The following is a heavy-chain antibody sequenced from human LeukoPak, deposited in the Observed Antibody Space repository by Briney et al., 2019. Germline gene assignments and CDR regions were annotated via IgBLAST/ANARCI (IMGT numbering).Heavy chain of an antibody. CDR3: ARVWVRGVMVDWFDP. CDR1: GGSISSYY. CDR2: IYYSGSA. J-gene: IGHJ5*02. Sequence: SETLSPTCTVSGGSISSYYWSWIRQPPGKGLEWIGYIYYSGSANYNPSLKSRVTISVDTSKNQFSLKLSSVTAADTAVYYCARVWVRGVMVDWFDPWGQGTLVTVSS. V-gene: IGHV4-59*01. D-gene: IGHD3-10*01.